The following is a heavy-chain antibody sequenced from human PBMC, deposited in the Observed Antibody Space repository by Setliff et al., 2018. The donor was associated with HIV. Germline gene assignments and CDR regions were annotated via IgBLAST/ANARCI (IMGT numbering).Heavy chain of an antibody. J-gene: IGHJ5*02. CDR1: GGSFSDFY. D-gene: IGHD2-21*01. CDR3: ARGVARQVVIDRWFDP. V-gene: IGHV4-34*01. Sequence: PSETLSLTCAVVGGSFSDFYWSWIRQPPGKGLEWIGEISYSGSTVYNPSPKSRVTMSVDASKNLVSLNLNSVTAADTAIYYCARGVARQVVIDRWFDPWGQGTPVTVSS. CDR2: ISYSGST.